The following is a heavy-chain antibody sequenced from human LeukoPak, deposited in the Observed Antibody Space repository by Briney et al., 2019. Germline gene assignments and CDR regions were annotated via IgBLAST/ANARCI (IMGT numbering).Heavy chain of an antibody. CDR3: AREIARYGDLPGWFDP. Sequence: SVKVSCKASGGTFSSYAISWVRQAPGQGLEWMGGIIPIFGTANYAQKFQGRVTITADESTSTAYMELSSLRSEDTAVYYCAREIARYGDLPGWFDPWGQGTLVTVSS. CDR2: IIPIFGTA. J-gene: IGHJ5*02. V-gene: IGHV1-69*01. D-gene: IGHD4-17*01. CDR1: GGTFSSYA.